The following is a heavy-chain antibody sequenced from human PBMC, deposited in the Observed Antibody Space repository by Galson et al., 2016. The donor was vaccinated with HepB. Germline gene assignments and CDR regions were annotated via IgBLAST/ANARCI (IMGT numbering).Heavy chain of an antibody. V-gene: IGHV5-51*01. Sequence: SGYNFITYWIGWVRQMPGKGLEWMGIIYLDDSDTRYSPSFQGQVTISADKSISTAYLQWSSLKASDTAMYYRARDLSGPDHWGQGTQVTVSP. D-gene: IGHD3-3*01. CDR2: IYLDDSDT. CDR1: GYNFITYW. CDR3: ARDLSGPDH. J-gene: IGHJ4*02.